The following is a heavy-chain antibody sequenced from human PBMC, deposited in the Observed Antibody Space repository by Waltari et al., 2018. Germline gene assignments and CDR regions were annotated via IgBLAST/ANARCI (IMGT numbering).Heavy chain of an antibody. CDR3: AKDHGVAY. J-gene: IGHJ4*02. Sequence: QLLESGGGLVQPGGSLRLSCSDSGLTFSIFAMSWVRQAPGKGLEWVSGISNSGGNTYYADSVKGRFTISRDNSKKTLDLQMNSLRVEDTAVYYCAKDHGVAYWGQGTLVTVSS. D-gene: IGHD3-16*01. CDR1: GLTFSIFA. CDR2: ISNSGGNT. V-gene: IGHV3-23*01.